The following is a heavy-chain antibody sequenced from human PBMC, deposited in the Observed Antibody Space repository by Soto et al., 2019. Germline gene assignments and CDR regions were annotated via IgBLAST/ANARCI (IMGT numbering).Heavy chain of an antibody. V-gene: IGHV3-73*01. CDR2: IRSKANSYAT. J-gene: IGHJ6*02. Sequence: EVQLVESGGGLVQSGGSLKLSCAASGFTFSGSAMHWVRQASGKGLEWVGRIRSKANSYATAYAASVKGRFTISRDDSKNTAYLQMNSLKTEDTAVYYCTTVTTKGYYYYGMDVWGQGTTVTVSS. CDR3: TTVTTKGYYYYGMDV. D-gene: IGHD4-4*01. CDR1: GFTFSGSA.